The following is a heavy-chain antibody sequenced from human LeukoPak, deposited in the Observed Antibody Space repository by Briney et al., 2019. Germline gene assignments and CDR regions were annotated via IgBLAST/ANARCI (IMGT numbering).Heavy chain of an antibody. Sequence: ASVKVSCKASGYTXTSYYIHGVRQAPGQGLEWMGIINPSGGSTNYAQKFQGRVTMTRDTSTSTVYMEVSSLRSEDTAVYYCARGLASWLLDSWGQGTLVTVSS. D-gene: IGHD3-22*01. J-gene: IGHJ4*02. V-gene: IGHV1-46*01. CDR1: GYTXTSYY. CDR3: ARGLASWLLDS. CDR2: INPSGGST.